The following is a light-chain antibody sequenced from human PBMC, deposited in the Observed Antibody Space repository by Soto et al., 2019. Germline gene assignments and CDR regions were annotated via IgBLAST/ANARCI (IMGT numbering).Light chain of an antibody. CDR2: AAF. J-gene: IGKJ2*01. Sequence: DIQMTQSPSSLSASVGDRVTITCRASQSISSYLNWYQQKPGKAPELLIYAAFSLQSGVPSRFSGSGSGTDFTLTISSLQPEDFASYYCQQSYNTPYTFGQGTKLEIK. V-gene: IGKV1-39*01. CDR3: QQSYNTPYT. CDR1: QSISSY.